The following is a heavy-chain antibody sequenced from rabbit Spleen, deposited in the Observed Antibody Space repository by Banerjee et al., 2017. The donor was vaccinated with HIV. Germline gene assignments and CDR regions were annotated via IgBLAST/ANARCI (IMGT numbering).Heavy chain of an antibody. CDR2: INTYTGKP. Sequence: QSLEESGGDLVKPGASLTLTCTASRFSFSSSYYMCWVRQAPGKGLQWIACINTYTGKPVYATWPKGRFTISRTSSTTVTLQMTSLTAADTATYFCARDLASVVGWNFNLWGPGTLVTVS. CDR1: RFSFSSSYY. CDR3: ARDLASVVGWNFNL. J-gene: IGHJ4*01. V-gene: IGHV1S40*01. D-gene: IGHD3-1*01.